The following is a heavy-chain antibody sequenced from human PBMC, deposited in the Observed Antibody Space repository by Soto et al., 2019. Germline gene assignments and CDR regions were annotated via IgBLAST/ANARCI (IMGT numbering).Heavy chain of an antibody. J-gene: IGHJ4*02. CDR3: AVALSYYFDY. D-gene: IGHD1-26*01. CDR2: INPNSGGT. CDR1: GYTFTGYY. V-gene: IGHV1-2*04. Sequence: QVQLVQSGAEVKKPGASVKVSCKASGYTFTGYYMHWVRQAPGQGLEWMGWINPNSGGTNYAQKLQGWVTMTRDTSISTAYMELSRLRSDDTAVYYCAVALSYYFDYWGQGTLVTVSS.